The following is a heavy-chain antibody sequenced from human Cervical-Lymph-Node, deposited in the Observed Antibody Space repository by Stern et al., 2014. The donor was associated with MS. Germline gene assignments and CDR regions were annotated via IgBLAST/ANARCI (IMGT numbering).Heavy chain of an antibody. Sequence: VQLVESGPGLVKPSQTLSLTCNVSGGSISSGDYYWSWIRQPPGKDLEWIGYIYHTGSTYYNPSLQSRVTLSVDTSKNQFSLKLRSVTAADTAVYYCARVGIVIVLGGDHYVMDVWGQGTTVTVSS. V-gene: IGHV4-30-4*01. D-gene: IGHD2/OR15-2a*01. CDR2: IYHTGST. CDR3: ARVGIVIVLGGDHYVMDV. J-gene: IGHJ6*02. CDR1: GGSISSGDYY.